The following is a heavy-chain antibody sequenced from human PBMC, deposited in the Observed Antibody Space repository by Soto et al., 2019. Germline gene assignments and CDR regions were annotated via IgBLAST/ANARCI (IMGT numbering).Heavy chain of an antibody. CDR3: ARDRGGSGDGCKLYYYLYAMDV. V-gene: IGHV3-30*03. J-gene: IGHJ6*02. CDR1: GFTFSSYA. D-gene: IGHD3-16*01. Sequence: GRSLRLSCAASGFTFSSYAMHWVRQAQGKGLEWVAAISHDGSNKYYADSVKGRFTISRDNSKNTLYLQINSLRAEETAVYYCARDRGGSGDGCKLYYYLYAMDVWGQGTTVTVSS. CDR2: ISHDGSNK.